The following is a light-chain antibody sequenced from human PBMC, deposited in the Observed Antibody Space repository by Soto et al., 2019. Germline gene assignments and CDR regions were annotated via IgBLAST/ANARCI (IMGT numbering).Light chain of an antibody. CDR1: QSVSSN. CDR2: GAS. J-gene: IGKJ2*01. CDR3: QQYNNWNT. V-gene: IGKV3-15*01. Sequence: ELVMTQSPATLSVSPGERATLSCRASQSVSSNFAWYQQKPGQAPSLLIYGASTRATGIPARFSGSGSGTEFTLTISSLQSEDFAVYYCQQYNNWNTFGQGTKLEIK.